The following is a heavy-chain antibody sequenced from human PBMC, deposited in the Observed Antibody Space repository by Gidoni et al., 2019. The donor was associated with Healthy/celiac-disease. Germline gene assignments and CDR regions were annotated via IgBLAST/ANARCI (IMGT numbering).Heavy chain of an antibody. Sequence: EVQLVESGGGLVKPGGSLRLSCAASGFTFSSYSKNWVRQAPGKGLEWVSSISSSSSYIYYADSVKGRFTISRDNAKNSLYLQMNSLRAEDTAVYYCARVMDTAMVEIYYFDYWGQGTLVTVSS. V-gene: IGHV3-21*01. J-gene: IGHJ4*02. CDR2: ISSSSSYI. CDR3: ARVMDTAMVEIYYFDY. D-gene: IGHD5-18*01. CDR1: GFTFSSYS.